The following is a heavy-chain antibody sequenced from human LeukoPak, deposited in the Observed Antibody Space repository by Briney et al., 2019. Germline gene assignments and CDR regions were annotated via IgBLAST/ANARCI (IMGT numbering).Heavy chain of an antibody. V-gene: IGHV3-30-3*01. Sequence: GGSLRLSCAASGFTFSTYTMHWVRQAPGKGLEWVAVISYDGTNKYYADSVKGRFTISRDNSKNTLYLQMNSLRAEDTAVYYCARDLSAAIPYYLGYWGQGTLVTVSS. CDR3: ARDLSAAIPYYLGY. D-gene: IGHD2-2*02. CDR1: GFTFSTYT. J-gene: IGHJ4*02. CDR2: ISYDGTNK.